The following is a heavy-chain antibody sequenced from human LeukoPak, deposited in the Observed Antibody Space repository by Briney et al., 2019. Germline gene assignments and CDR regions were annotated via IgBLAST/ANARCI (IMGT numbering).Heavy chain of an antibody. Sequence: GGSLRLSCAASGFTFNNAWMSWVRQASGKGLEWVGRIRSKANSYATAYAASVKGRFTISRDDSKNTAYQQMNSLKTEDTAVYYCTRGSGSYEFDYWGQGTLVTVSS. J-gene: IGHJ4*02. CDR2: IRSKANSYAT. CDR3: TRGSGSYEFDY. D-gene: IGHD1-26*01. CDR1: GFTFNNAW. V-gene: IGHV3-73*01.